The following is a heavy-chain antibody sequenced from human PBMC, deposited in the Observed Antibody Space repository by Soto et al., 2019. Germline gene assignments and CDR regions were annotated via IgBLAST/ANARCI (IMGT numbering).Heavy chain of an antibody. J-gene: IGHJ6*03. CDR2: TYYRSKWYN. D-gene: IGHD6-13*01. Sequence: PSQTLSLTCAISGDSVSSNSAAWNWIRQSPSRGLEWLGRTYYRSKWYNDYAVSVKSRITINPDTSKNQFSLQLNSVTPEDTAVYYCARDHSIAAAGTGHYYMDVWGKGTTVTVSS. CDR3: ARDHSIAAAGTGHYYMDV. CDR1: GDSVSSNSAA. V-gene: IGHV6-1*01.